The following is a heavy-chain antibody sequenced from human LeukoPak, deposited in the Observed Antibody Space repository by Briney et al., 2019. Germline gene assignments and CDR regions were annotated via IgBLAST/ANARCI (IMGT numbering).Heavy chain of an antibody. CDR3: ARVSQYCSGGSCYSGFFDY. CDR2: IYTSGST. D-gene: IGHD2-15*01. Sequence: SETLSLTCAVYGGSFSGYYWSWIRQPAGKGLEWIGRIYTSGSTNYNPSLKSRVTISVDTSKNQFSLKLSSVTAADTAVYYCARVSQYCSGGSCYSGFFDYWGQGTLVTVSS. V-gene: IGHV4-59*10. J-gene: IGHJ4*02. CDR1: GGSFSGYY.